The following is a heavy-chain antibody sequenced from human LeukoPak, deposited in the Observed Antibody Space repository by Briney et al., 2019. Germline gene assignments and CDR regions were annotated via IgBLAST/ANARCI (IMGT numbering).Heavy chain of an antibody. D-gene: IGHD1-1*01. J-gene: IGHJ4*02. CDR1: GFTFSSHA. V-gene: IGHV3-23*01. CDR3: ANEVRPNDY. CDR2: IGISGGST. Sequence: GGALRLSCAASGFTFSSHAMCWVRLAPGKGPEWVSSIGISGGSTYYADSVQGRFTISRDNSKNTLYLEMNSLRAEDTALYYCANEVRPNDYWGQGTLVTVSS.